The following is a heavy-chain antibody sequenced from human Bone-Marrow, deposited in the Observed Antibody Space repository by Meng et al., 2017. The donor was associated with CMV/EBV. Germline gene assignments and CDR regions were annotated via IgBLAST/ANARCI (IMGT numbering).Heavy chain of an antibody. CDR1: GFTFSDYY. CDR2: ISSSGSTI. D-gene: IGHD3-9*01. J-gene: IGHJ6*02. CDR3: ARGDHDWYMYGMDI. V-gene: IGHV3-11*01. Sequence: GGSLRLSCAASGFTFSDYYMSWIRQAPGKGLEWVSYISSSGSTIYYADSVKGRFTISGDTSKNTVYLQMNSLRREDTGVYYCARGDHDWYMYGMDICGQGSTVTVSS.